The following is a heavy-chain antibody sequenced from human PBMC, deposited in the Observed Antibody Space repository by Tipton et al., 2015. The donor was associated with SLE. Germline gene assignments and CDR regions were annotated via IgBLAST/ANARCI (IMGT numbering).Heavy chain of an antibody. J-gene: IGHJ4*02. Sequence: TLSLTCSVSDGSISTTNYYWGWLRQPPGKGLEWIGSIFYTGSTYYNPSLNSRVSFSIDTSENHFSRRLNSVTAADAAVYYCARRHYSGPFDSCCLVTLVSVSS. CDR3: ARRHYSGPFDS. V-gene: IGHV4-39*07. D-gene: IGHD5-12*01. CDR1: DGSISTTNYY. CDR2: IFYTGST.